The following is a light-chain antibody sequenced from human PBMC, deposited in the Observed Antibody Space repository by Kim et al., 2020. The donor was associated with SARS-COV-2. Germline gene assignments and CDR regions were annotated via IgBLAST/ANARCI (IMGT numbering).Light chain of an antibody. J-gene: IGLJ2*01. Sequence: QSVLTQPPSASATPGQKVTISCSGSSSNIGSNYVYWYQQFPGVAPKLLIYKNNQRPSGVPDRFSGSKSGTSASLAISGLRSEDEADYYCGAWDDSLSAVVFGGGTQLTVL. V-gene: IGLV1-47*01. CDR3: GAWDDSLSAVV. CDR2: KNN. CDR1: SSNIGSNY.